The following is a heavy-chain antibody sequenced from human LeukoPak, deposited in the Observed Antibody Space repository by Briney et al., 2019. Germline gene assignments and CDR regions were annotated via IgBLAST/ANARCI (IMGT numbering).Heavy chain of an antibody. V-gene: IGHV1-2*02. CDR1: GYAFIHYS. Sequence: ASVKVSCKTSGYAFIHYSIHWVRQAPGLGPQGVGWINPYTGDRTYAQDFQGRVTMTRDTSISTAYMELSRLRSDDEAVYFCVSGSSSDYWGQGTLVTVSS. D-gene: IGHD1-26*01. CDR2: INPYTGDR. CDR3: VSGSSSDY. J-gene: IGHJ4*02.